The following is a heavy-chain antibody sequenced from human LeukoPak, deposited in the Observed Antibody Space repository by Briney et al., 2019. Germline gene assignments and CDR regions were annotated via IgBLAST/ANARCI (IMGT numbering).Heavy chain of an antibody. CDR1: GGTFSSYA. J-gene: IGHJ4*02. D-gene: IGHD6-13*01. CDR3: ARDLHFPGIAAAGTDY. Sequence: SVKVSYKASGGTFSSYAISWVRQAPGQGLEWMGGIIPIFGTANYAQKFQGRVTITTDESTSTAYMELSSLRSEDTAVYYCARDLHFPGIAAAGTDYWGQGTLVTVSS. CDR2: IIPIFGTA. V-gene: IGHV1-69*05.